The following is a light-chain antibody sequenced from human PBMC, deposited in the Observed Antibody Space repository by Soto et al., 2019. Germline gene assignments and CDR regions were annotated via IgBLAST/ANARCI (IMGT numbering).Light chain of an antibody. Sequence: AIQWTQSPSSLSASVGDRVTITCRASQGISSALAWYQQKPGKAPKLLIYDASSLESGVPSRFSGSGSGTDFTLTISSLQPGDFATYYCQQFNSYPSTLGQGTRLEIK. CDR2: DAS. J-gene: IGKJ5*01. V-gene: IGKV1-13*02. CDR3: QQFNSYPST. CDR1: QGISSA.